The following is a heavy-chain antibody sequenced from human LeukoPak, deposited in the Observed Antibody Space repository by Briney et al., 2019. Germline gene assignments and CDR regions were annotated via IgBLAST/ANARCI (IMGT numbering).Heavy chain of an antibody. CDR3: ANAGGEIAAAGNY. D-gene: IGHD6-13*01. CDR1: GFTFSNYG. CDR2: ISGSGGST. J-gene: IGHJ4*02. Sequence: GGSLRLSCAASGFTFSNYGMSWVRQAPGKGLEWVSAISGSGGSTYYADSVKGRFTISRDNSKNTLYLQMNSLRAEDTAVYYCANAGGEIAAAGNYWGQGTLVTVSS. V-gene: IGHV3-23*01.